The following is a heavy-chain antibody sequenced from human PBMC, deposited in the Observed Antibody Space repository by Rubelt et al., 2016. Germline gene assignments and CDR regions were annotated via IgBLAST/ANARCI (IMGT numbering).Heavy chain of an antibody. CDR3: VGGDRRDY. CDR2: ISSTSGHI. Sequence: VQLVESGGGVVQPGRSLRLSCAASGFTLNNYAMHWVRQAPGKGLEWLYYISSTSGHIHSEDSLNGRFTNSRDNAKNSLFLQMNSLRAEDTALYYCVGGDRRDYWGQGTLVTVSS. J-gene: IGHJ4*02. CDR1: GFTLNNYA. V-gene: IGHV3-21*01.